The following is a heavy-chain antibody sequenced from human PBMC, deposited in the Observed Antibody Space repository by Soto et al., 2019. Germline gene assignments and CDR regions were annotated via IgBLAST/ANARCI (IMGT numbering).Heavy chain of an antibody. V-gene: IGHV1-69*01. CDR1: GGTFSSYA. CDR2: IIPIFGTA. J-gene: IGHJ4*02. D-gene: IGHD6-6*01. CDR3: ARVKDSSSTSRGGGVFDY. Sequence: QVQLVQSGAEVKKPGSSVKVSCKASGGTFSSYAISWVRQAPGQGLEWMGGIIPIFGTANYAQKFQGRVTITADESTSTAYMDLSSLRSEDTAVYYCARVKDSSSTSRGGGVFDYWGQGTLVTVSS.